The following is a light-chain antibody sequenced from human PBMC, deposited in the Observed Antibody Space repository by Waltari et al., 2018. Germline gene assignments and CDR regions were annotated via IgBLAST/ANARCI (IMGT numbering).Light chain of an antibody. Sequence: QSLLTQAPSASAPPGQRITMTCSGSNSNIGKITVIWYQQLPGTAPKPLVYRNDQRPSEVPDRFSGSRSGTSASLAISGLQFDDEADYYCATWDDSLNGWVFGGGTRLTVL. V-gene: IGLV1-44*01. CDR3: ATWDDSLNGWV. CDR2: RND. J-gene: IGLJ3*02. CDR1: NSNIGKIT.